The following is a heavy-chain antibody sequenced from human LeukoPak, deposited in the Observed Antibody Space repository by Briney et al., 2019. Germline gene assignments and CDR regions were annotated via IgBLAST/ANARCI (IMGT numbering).Heavy chain of an antibody. V-gene: IGHV3-66*01. CDR1: GFTVSSNY. CDR2: IYSGGST. D-gene: IGHD3-22*01. Sequence: GGSLRLSCAASGFTVSSNYMSWVRQAPGKGLEWVSVIYSGGSTYYADSVKGRFTISRDNSKNTLYLQMNSLRAEDTAVYYCARDWYYYDSSGYYRYFDYWGQGTLVTVSS. J-gene: IGHJ4*02. CDR3: ARDWYYYDSSGYYRYFDY.